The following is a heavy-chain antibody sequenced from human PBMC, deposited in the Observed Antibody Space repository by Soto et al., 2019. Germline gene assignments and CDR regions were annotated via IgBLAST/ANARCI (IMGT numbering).Heavy chain of an antibody. Sequence: QVQLQESGPGLVKPSQTLSLTCTVSGGSISSGGYYWSWIRQHPGKGLEWIGYTYYSGSTSYNPSHNSRITITVDTSKNQDPLKLSSVTAADTAVDYWASSSSGSYYDYWGQGTLVTVSS. D-gene: IGHD2-15*01. CDR3: ASSSSGSYYDY. V-gene: IGHV4-31*03. J-gene: IGHJ4*02. CDR2: TYYSGST. CDR1: GGSISSGGYY.